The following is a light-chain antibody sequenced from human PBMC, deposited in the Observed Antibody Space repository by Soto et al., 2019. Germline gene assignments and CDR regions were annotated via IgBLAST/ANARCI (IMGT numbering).Light chain of an antibody. V-gene: IGKV3-15*01. Sequence: EIVMTQSPATLSVSPGERATLSCRASQSVSNNLAWYQKKPGQDPRLLIYGASTRATGIPARFSGSGSGTEFTLTSSRLQSEDFAFYYCQQYNNWWTFGLGNRVDIK. J-gene: IGKJ1*01. CDR3: QQYNNWWT. CDR1: QSVSNN. CDR2: GAS.